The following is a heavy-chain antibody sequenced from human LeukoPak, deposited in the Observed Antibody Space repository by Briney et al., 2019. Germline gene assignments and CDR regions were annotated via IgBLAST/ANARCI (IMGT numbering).Heavy chain of an antibody. CDR2: ISGYKTKT. D-gene: IGHD6-19*01. J-gene: IGHJ6*03. Sequence: ASVKVSCKASGYTFTSYGINWVRQAPGQGLDWMGWISGYKTKTDYAQKFQGRVTMTTDTSTSTAYMELRSLRSDDTAVYYCARGGRLGSYNSMDVWGQGTTVTVSS. CDR1: GYTFTSYG. V-gene: IGHV1-18*01. CDR3: ARGGRLGSYNSMDV.